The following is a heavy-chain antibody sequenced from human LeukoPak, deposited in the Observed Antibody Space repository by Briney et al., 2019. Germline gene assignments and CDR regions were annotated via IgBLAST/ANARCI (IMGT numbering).Heavy chain of an antibody. CDR3: ASRTSYYYDSSGSIAAAFDI. D-gene: IGHD3-22*01. CDR2: IIPIFGTA. CDR1: GGTFSGYA. J-gene: IGHJ3*02. V-gene: IGHV1-69*05. Sequence: ASVKVSCKASGGTFSGYAISWVRQAPGQGLEWMGGIIPIFGTANYAQKFQGRVTITTDESTSTAYMELSSLRSEDTAVYYCASRTSYYYDSSGSIAAAFDIWGQGTMVTVSS.